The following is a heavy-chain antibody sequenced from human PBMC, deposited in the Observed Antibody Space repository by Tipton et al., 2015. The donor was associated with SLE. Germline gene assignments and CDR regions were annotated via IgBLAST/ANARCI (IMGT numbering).Heavy chain of an antibody. Sequence: TLSLTCTVSGGSIGSSSYYWGWIRQPPGKGLEWIGSIYYSGSTYYNPSLKSRVTISVDTSKNQFSLNLSSVTAADTAMYYCATKANPGLPAFLTDVWGQGTTVTVSS. V-gene: IGHV4-39*01. D-gene: IGHD2-21*02. CDR3: ATKANPGLPAFLTDV. CDR2: IYYSGST. J-gene: IGHJ6*02. CDR1: GGSIGSSSYY.